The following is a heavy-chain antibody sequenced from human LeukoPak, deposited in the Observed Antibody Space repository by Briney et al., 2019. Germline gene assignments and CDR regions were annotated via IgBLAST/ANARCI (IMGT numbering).Heavy chain of an antibody. CDR2: INPNSGGT. CDR3: VLSPSTYYFDY. D-gene: IGHD2-15*01. Sequence: ASVKVSCKASGYTFTSYGISWVRQAPGQGLEWMGWINPNSGGTNYAQKFQGRVTMTRDTSISTAYMELSRLRSDDTAVYYCVLSPSTYYFDYWGQGTLVTVSS. V-gene: IGHV1-2*02. CDR1: GYTFTSYG. J-gene: IGHJ4*02.